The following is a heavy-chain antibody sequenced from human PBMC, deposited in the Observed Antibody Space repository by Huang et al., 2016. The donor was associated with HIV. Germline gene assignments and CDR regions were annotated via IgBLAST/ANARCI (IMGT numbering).Heavy chain of an antibody. D-gene: IGHD3-9*01. J-gene: IGHJ4*02. CDR1: GFPFSNFG. CDR2: ITYEGSNK. Sequence: QVQLVESGGGVVQPGRSLRLSCAASGFPFSNFGLHWVRQAPGKGLEWMAFITYEGSNKYYADSVKGRFTISRDNSKNTLHLQMNSLRAEDTAVYYCAKEFDILTGYYPSGSDYWGQGTLVTVSS. V-gene: IGHV3-30*18. CDR3: AKEFDILTGYYPSGSDY.